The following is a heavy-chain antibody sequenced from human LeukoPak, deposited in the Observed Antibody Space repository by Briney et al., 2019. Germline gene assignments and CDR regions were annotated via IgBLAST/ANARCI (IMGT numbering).Heavy chain of an antibody. CDR2: IYYSGST. J-gene: IGHJ3*02. CDR3: ATESPWGNYGGKRRWAFDI. CDR1: GGSISSSSYY. Sequence: PSQTLSLTCTVSGGSISSSSYYWGWIRQPPGKGLEWIGSIYYSGSTYYNPSLKSRVTISVDTSKNQFSLKLSSVTAADTAVYYCATESPWGNYGGKRRWAFDIWGQGTMVTVSS. D-gene: IGHD4-23*01. V-gene: IGHV4-39*01.